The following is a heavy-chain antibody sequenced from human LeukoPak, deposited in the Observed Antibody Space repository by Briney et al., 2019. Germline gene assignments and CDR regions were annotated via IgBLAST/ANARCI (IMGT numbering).Heavy chain of an antibody. J-gene: IGHJ2*01. V-gene: IGHV3-74*01. CDR2: IISDGSST. CDR1: GFTFSTYW. Sequence: GGSLRLSCAASGFTFSTYWMHWVRQAPGKGLVWVSRIISDGSSTSYADSVKGRFTISRDNAKNTLYLQMNSLRAEDTAVYYCAKELGVTRYFDLWGRGTLVTVSS. CDR3: AKELGVTRYFDL. D-gene: IGHD4-17*01.